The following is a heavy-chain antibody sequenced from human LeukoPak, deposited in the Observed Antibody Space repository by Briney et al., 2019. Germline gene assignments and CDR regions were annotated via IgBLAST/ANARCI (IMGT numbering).Heavy chain of an antibody. D-gene: IGHD2-15*01. CDR1: AVSISSSNW. J-gene: IGHJ3*02. V-gene: IGHV4-4*02. Sequence: SETLSLTCAISAVSISSSNWWSWVRQPPEKGLEWIGEIYHSGSLNYNPSRKSRVTISVDKSKNQFSLKLSSVTAADTAVYYCASKANCSGGRCPRGAFDIWGPGTKVTVSS. CDR3: ASKANCSGGRCPRGAFDI. CDR2: IYHSGSL.